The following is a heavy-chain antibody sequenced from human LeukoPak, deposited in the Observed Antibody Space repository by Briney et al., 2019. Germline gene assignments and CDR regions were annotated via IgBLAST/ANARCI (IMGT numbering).Heavy chain of an antibody. CDR3: ARDLLLWFGELSNSPDY. D-gene: IGHD3-10*01. CDR2: ISYDGSNK. V-gene: IGHV3-30*03. CDR1: GFTFSSYG. J-gene: IGHJ4*02. Sequence: LPGRSQRLSCAASGFTFSSYGMHWVRQAPGKGLEWVAVISYDGSNKYYADSVKGRYTISRDNSKNTLYLQKNSLRAEDTAVYYCARDLLLWFGELSNSPDYWGQDTLDPVSS.